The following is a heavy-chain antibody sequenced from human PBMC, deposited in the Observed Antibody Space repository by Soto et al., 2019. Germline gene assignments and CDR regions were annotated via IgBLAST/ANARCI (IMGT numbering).Heavy chain of an antibody. CDR1: GFTFSSYA. D-gene: IGHD5-12*01. V-gene: IGHV3-23*01. CDR2: LSDSGGST. J-gene: IGHJ4*02. CDR3: VKDAYSGYGNFDY. Sequence: EVQLLESGGGLVQPGGSLRLSCAASGFTFSSYAMTWVRQAPGKGLKWVSSLSDSGGSTYYADSVKGRFTISRDTSKNTLYLQMNSLRAEDTALYYCVKDAYSGYGNFDYLGQGTLVTVSS.